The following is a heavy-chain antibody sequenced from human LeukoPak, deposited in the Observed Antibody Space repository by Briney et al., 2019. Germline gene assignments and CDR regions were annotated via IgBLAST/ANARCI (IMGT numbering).Heavy chain of an antibody. J-gene: IGHJ6*03. Sequence: ASVKVSCKASGYTFTSYYMHWVRQAPGQGLEWMGIINPSGGSTSYAQKFQGRVTITTDESTSTAYMELSSLRSEDTAVYYCARAKPVVPAAVRYYYYYMDVWGKGTTVTVSS. CDR1: GYTFTSYY. V-gene: IGHV1-46*01. CDR2: INPSGGST. D-gene: IGHD2-2*01. CDR3: ARAKPVVPAAVRYYYYYMDV.